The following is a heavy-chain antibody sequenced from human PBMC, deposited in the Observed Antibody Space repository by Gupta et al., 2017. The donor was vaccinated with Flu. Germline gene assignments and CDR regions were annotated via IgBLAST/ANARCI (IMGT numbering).Heavy chain of an antibody. CDR1: GFSLTATGVG. D-gene: IGHD3-16*01. J-gene: IGHJ4*02. Sequence: QITVKESGPTLVKPTQTLTLTCSFSGFSLTATGVGVGWIRQSPGKALDWLAVIYWDDDKRYNTALKSRLTITKDTSTNQVVLVMTNVGPTDTATYYCSYDYWGLLNYWGQGTLVTVSS. CDR2: IYWDDDK. V-gene: IGHV2-5*02. CDR3: SYDYWGLLNY.